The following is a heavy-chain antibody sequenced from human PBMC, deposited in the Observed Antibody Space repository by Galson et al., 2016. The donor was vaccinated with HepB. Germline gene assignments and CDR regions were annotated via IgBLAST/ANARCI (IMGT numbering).Heavy chain of an antibody. CDR3: VRDHSSGWSFDL. CDR2: INHDGSEK. J-gene: IGHJ2*01. Sequence: SLRLSCAVSGFIFSNFWMTWVRQAPGKGLEWVANINHDGSEKYIVDSVKGRFTMSRDNAKNSLDLQMNSLRAEDTAVYYCVRDHSSGWSFDLWGRGTLVTVSS. V-gene: IGHV3-7*01. D-gene: IGHD6-19*01. CDR1: GFIFSNFW.